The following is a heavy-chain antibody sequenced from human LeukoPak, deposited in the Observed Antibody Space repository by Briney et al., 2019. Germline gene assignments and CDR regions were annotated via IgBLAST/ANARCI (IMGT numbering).Heavy chain of an antibody. J-gene: IGHJ4*02. CDR2: IYYSGST. V-gene: IGHV4-39*07. CDR3: ARVLAAAGFDY. Sequence: PSETLSLTCTVSGGSISSSSYYWGWIRQPPGKGLEWIGSIYYSGSTYYTPSLKSRVTISVDTPKNQFSLKLSSVTPADTAVYYCARVLAAAGFDYWGQGTLVSVSS. D-gene: IGHD6-13*01. CDR1: GGSISSSSYY.